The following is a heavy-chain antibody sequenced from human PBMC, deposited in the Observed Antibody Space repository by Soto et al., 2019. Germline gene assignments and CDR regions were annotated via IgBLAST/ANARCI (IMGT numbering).Heavy chain of an antibody. CDR2: IIPIFGTA. CDR3: ARGTTYDGDYGFEYYYYGMDV. Sequence: QVQLVQSGAEVKKPGSSVKVSCKASGGTFSSYAISWVRQAPGQGLEWMGGIIPIFGTANYAQKFQGRVTITAYESTSTAYMELSSLRSEDTAVYYCARGTTYDGDYGFEYYYYGMDVWGQGTTVTVSS. D-gene: IGHD4-17*01. V-gene: IGHV1-69*01. J-gene: IGHJ6*02. CDR1: GGTFSSYA.